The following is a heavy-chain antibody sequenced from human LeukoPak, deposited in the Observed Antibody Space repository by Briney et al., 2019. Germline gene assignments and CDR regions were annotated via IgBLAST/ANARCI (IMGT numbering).Heavy chain of an antibody. D-gene: IGHD3-10*01. J-gene: IGHJ4*02. CDR2: ITAYNDNT. CDR3: ARALLWFGEPSHIDY. Sequence: ASVKVSCKASGYTFTSYGISWVRQAPGQGLEWMGWITAYNDNTNYAQKLQGRVTMTTDTSTSTAYMELKSLRSDDTAVYYCARALLWFGEPSHIDYWGQGTLVTASS. V-gene: IGHV1-18*01. CDR1: GYTFTSYG.